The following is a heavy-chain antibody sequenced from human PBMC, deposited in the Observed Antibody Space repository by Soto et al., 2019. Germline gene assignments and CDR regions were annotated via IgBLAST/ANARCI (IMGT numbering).Heavy chain of an antibody. CDR3: ASCHYGSGSKY. CDR2: IYSGGST. J-gene: IGHJ4*02. CDR1: GGSMRGYY. V-gene: IGHV4-59*01. Sequence: PSETLSLTCTVSGGSMRGYYWCWIRQPPGKGLEWIGYIYSGGSTNYNPSLKSRVTISVDTSKNQFSLNLTSVTAADAAVYYCASCHYGSGSKYWGQGTQVTVSS. D-gene: IGHD3-10*01.